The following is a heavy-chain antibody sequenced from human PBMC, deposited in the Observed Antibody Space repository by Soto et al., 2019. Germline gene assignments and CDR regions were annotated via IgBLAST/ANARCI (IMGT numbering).Heavy chain of an antibody. Sequence: PGGSLRLSCAASGFIFSANWMSWLRQAPGKGLEWVAHINQHGSQTLYVDSLKGRFTISRDNAKNSLYLQMNSLGPGDTAVYYCARDGARDRGDKGFDYWGQGTVVTVSS. CDR1: GFIFSANW. CDR2: INQHGSQT. V-gene: IGHV3-7*01. J-gene: IGHJ4*02. D-gene: IGHD2-21*02. CDR3: ARDGARDRGDKGFDY.